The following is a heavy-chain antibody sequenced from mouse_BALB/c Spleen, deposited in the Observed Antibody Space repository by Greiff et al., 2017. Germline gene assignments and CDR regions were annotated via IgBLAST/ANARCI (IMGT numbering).Heavy chain of an antibody. CDR1: GFNIKDTY. CDR3: ARPQGDLLWSHFDY. D-gene: IGHD2-1*01. V-gene: IGHV14-3*02. J-gene: IGHJ2*01. Sequence: EVKLMESGAELVKPGASVKLSCTASGFNIKDTYMHWVKQRPEQGLEWIGRIDPANGNTKYDPKFQGKATITADTSSNTAYLQLSSLTSEDTAVYYCARPQGDLLWSHFDYWGQGTTLTVSS. CDR2: IDPANGNT.